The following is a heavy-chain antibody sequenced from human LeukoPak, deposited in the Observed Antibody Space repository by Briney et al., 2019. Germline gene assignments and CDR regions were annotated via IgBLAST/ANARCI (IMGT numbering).Heavy chain of an antibody. J-gene: IGHJ5*02. Sequence: SGGSLRLSCAASGFTFDDYTMHWVRQAPGKGLEWVAVIWYDGSNKYYADSVKGRFTISRDNSKNTLYLQMNSLRAEDTAVYYCAKEVGAINWFDPWGQGTLVTVSS. CDR3: AKEVGAINWFDP. V-gene: IGHV3-33*06. CDR2: IWYDGSNK. CDR1: GFTFDDYT. D-gene: IGHD1-26*01.